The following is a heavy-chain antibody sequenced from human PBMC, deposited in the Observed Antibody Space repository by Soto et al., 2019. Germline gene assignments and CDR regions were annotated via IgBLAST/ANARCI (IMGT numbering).Heavy chain of an antibody. D-gene: IGHD3-3*01. CDR1: GFTFSTYG. CDR2: ISGSFGSSSGST. V-gene: IGHV3-23*01. CDR3: VRGPPWSGFFDY. J-gene: IGHJ4*03. Sequence: PGGSLRLSCAASGFTFSTYGMSWVRQAPGKGLQWVSSISGSFGSSSGSTYYADSVKGCFTISRDTSQNTVYLQMNSLRAEDTAEYYCVRGPPWSGFFDYWGHGILVTVSS.